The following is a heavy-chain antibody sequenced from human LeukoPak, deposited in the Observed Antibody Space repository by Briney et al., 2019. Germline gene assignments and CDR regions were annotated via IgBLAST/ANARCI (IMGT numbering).Heavy chain of an antibody. CDR1: GFTFSSYG. V-gene: IGHV3-30*02. J-gene: IGHJ4*02. CDR3: AKYRSYYGSGIDY. CDR2: TQYDGSYK. Sequence: GGSLRLSCAASGFTFSSYGMHWVRQAPGKGLEWVAFTQYDGSYKHYAGSVKGRFTVSRDNSKNTLYLQMNSLRAEDTAVYYCAKYRSYYGSGIDYWGQGTLVTVSS. D-gene: IGHD3-10*01.